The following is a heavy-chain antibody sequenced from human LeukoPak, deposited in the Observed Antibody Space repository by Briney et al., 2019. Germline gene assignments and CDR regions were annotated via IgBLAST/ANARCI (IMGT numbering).Heavy chain of an antibody. CDR2: ISWNSGSI. CDR1: GFTFDDYA. V-gene: IGHV3-9*01. D-gene: IGHD3-9*01. Sequence: GRSLRLSCAASGFTFDDYAMHWVRQAPGKGLEWVSGISWNSGSIGYADSVKGRFTISRDNAKNSLYLQKNSLRAEDTALYYCAKDPGYDILTPYGMDVWGQGTTVTVSS. CDR3: AKDPGYDILTPYGMDV. J-gene: IGHJ6*02.